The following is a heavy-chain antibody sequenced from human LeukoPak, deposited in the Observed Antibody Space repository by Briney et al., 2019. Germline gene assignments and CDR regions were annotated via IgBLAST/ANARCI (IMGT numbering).Heavy chain of an antibody. CDR1: GGSISSYY. V-gene: IGHV4-59*01. Sequence: SETLSLTCTVSGGSISSYYWSWIRQPPEKGLEWIGYIYYSGSTNYNPSLKSRVTISVDTSKNQFSLKLSSVTAADTAVYYCARRSYDSSGYYGDYGMDVWGQGTTVTVSS. CDR2: IYYSGST. J-gene: IGHJ6*02. D-gene: IGHD3-22*01. CDR3: ARRSYDSSGYYGDYGMDV.